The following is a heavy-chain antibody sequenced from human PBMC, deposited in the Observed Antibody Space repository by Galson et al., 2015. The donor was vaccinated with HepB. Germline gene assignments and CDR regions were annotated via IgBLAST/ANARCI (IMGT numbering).Heavy chain of an antibody. CDR2: INPSGGST. CDR1: GYTFTSYG. V-gene: IGHV1-46*01. D-gene: IGHD5-24*01. Sequence: SVKVSCKASGYTFTSYGISWVRQAPGQGLEWMGIINPSGGSTSYAQKFQGRVTMTRDTSTSTVYMELSSLRSEDTAVYYCASSRWRPHEASPRFDYWGQGTLVTVSS. CDR3: ASSRWRPHEASPRFDY. J-gene: IGHJ4*02.